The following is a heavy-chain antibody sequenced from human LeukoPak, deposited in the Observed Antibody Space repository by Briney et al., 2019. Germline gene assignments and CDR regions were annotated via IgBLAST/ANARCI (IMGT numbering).Heavy chain of an antibody. Sequence: PGGSLRLSCAASGFTVSSNYMSWVRQAPGKGLEWVSSISSSSSYIYYADSVKGRFTISRDNAKNSLYLQMNSLRAEDTAVYYCARVMVYARGLFDYWGQGTLVTVSS. CDR2: ISSSSSYI. CDR1: GFTVSSNY. V-gene: IGHV3-21*01. J-gene: IGHJ4*02. D-gene: IGHD2-8*01. CDR3: ARVMVYARGLFDY.